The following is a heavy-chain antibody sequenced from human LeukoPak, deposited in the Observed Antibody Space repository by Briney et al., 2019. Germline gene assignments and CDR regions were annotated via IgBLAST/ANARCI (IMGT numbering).Heavy chain of an antibody. D-gene: IGHD1-14*01. Sequence: GGSLRLSCAASGFTFSSYWMSWVRQAPGKGLEWVANIKQDGSEKYYVDSVKGRSTISSANAKNSLYLQMNSLRAEDTAVYYCARIRREPATRYYYYYYMDVWGKGTTVTVSS. J-gene: IGHJ6*03. CDR1: GFTFSSYW. V-gene: IGHV3-7*01. CDR2: IKQDGSEK. CDR3: ARIRREPATRYYYYYYMDV.